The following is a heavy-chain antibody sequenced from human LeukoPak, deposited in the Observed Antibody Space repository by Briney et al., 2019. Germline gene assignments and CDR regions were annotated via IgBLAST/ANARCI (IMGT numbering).Heavy chain of an antibody. V-gene: IGHV3-21*01. J-gene: IGHJ4*02. CDR1: GFTFSSYS. CDR2: ISSSSSYI. Sequence: NPGGSLRLSCAASGFTFSSYSMNWVRQAPGKGLEWVSSISSSSSYIYYADSVKGRFTISRDNAKNSLYLQRNSLRAEDTAVYYRAREVSENIVVVVAPGHFDYWGQGTLVTVSS. D-gene: IGHD2-15*01. CDR3: AREVSENIVVVVAPGHFDY.